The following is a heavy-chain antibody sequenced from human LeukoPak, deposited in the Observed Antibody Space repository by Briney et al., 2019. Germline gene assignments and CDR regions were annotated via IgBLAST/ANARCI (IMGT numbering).Heavy chain of an antibody. CDR1: GYTFTSYY. J-gene: IGHJ4*02. D-gene: IGHD4-17*01. Sequence: ASVKDSCKASGYTFTSYYKHWVRQAPRQGLEWMGIINPSGGSTSYAQKFQGRVTMTRDTSTSTVYMELSSLRSEDTAVYYCARVTYGEIAFDYWGQGTLVTVSS. V-gene: IGHV1-46*01. CDR3: ARVTYGEIAFDY. CDR2: INPSGGST.